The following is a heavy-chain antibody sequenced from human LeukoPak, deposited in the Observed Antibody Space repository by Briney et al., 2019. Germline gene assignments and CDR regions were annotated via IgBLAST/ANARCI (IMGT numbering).Heavy chain of an antibody. D-gene: IGHD6-19*01. CDR3: ARGPSGWYVHFYYYMDV. CDR2: IIPIFGTA. CDR1: GGTFSSYA. J-gene: IGHJ6*03. Sequence: ASVKVCCKASGGTFSSYAISWVRQAPGQGLEWMGGIIPIFGTANYAQKFQGRVTITADESTSTAYMELSSLRSEDTAVYYCARGPSGWYVHFYYYMDVWGKGTTVTISS. V-gene: IGHV1-69*13.